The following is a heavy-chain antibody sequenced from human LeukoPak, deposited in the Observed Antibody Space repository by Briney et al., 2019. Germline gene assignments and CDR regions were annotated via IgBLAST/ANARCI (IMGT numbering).Heavy chain of an antibody. V-gene: IGHV3-64*01. CDR3: ASGSRGIAAY. D-gene: IGHD6-13*01. CDR2: ISSNGGST. Sequence: GGSLRLSCAASGFTLSTYTMNWVRQAPGKGLEYVSAISSNGGSTYYANSVKGRFTISRDNSKNTLYLQMGSLRAEDMAVYYCASGSRGIAAYWGQGTLVTVSS. J-gene: IGHJ4*02. CDR1: GFTLSTYT.